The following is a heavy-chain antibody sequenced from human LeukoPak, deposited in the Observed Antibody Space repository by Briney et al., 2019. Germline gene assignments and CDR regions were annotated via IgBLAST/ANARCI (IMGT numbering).Heavy chain of an antibody. Sequence: SQTLSLTCTVSGDSISSGNYYWIWIRQSAGKGLEWIGRIHTSGNINYNPSLKSQVTISIDTSKNQFSLNLNLVTAADTAVYCARDRAGDSFDIWGQGTLVTVSS. J-gene: IGHJ3*02. D-gene: IGHD7-27*01. CDR2: IHTSGNI. V-gene: IGHV4-61*02. CDR3: ARDRAGDSFDI. CDR1: GDSISSGNYY.